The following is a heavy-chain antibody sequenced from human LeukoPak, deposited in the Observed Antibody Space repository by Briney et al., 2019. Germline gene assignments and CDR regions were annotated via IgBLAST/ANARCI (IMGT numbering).Heavy chain of an antibody. V-gene: IGHV3-21*01. CDR1: GFTFSSYS. CDR3: ARGSRSSSSVDY. J-gene: IGHJ4*02. CDR2: ISSRSSYI. Sequence: PGGSLRLSCAASGFTFSSYSMNWVRQAPGKGLEWVSSISSRSSYIYYADSVRGRFTISRDNAKNSLYLQMNSLRAEDTAVYYCARGSRSSSSVDYWGQGTLVTVSS. D-gene: IGHD6-6*01.